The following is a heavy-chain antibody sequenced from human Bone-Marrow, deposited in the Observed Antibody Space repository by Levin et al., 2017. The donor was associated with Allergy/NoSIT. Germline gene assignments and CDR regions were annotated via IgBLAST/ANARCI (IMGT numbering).Heavy chain of an antibody. V-gene: IGHV4-61*01. D-gene: IGHD3-10*01. CDR3: TRLRVTVVRRNYYGMDV. CDR1: GASVSSVSYY. Sequence: PSETLSLTCTVSGASVSSVSYYWTWIRQPPGKELQWIVHVSYSGRTTYNPSLKSRVAISVDTSNNQMSLNMTSVTAAETAFYFCTRLRVTVVRRNYYGMDVWGQGTTVTVSS. J-gene: IGHJ6*02. CDR2: VSYSGRT.